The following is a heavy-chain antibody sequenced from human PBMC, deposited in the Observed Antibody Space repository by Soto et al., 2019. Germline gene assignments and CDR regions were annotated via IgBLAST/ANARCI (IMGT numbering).Heavy chain of an antibody. Sequence: PGGSLRLCFAASGLSFSSYAMSWCRHAPGQGLEXVSGISDAGGSISYADSVQGRFTISRDNAKKSLCLEMNSLRAEDMAVYYCARFGLRRSPPGLNDYWGQGTLVTVSS. D-gene: IGHD3-10*01. CDR1: GLSFSSYA. J-gene: IGHJ4*02. CDR3: ARFGLRRSPPGLNDY. V-gene: IGHV3-23*01. CDR2: ISDAGGSI.